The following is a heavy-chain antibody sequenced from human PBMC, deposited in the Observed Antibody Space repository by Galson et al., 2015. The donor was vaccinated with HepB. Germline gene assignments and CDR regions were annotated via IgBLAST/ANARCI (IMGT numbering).Heavy chain of an antibody. J-gene: IGHJ6*02. D-gene: IGHD3-10*01. CDR1: GFTFSGYA. V-gene: IGHV3-23*01. Sequence: SLRLSCAASGFTFSGYAMNWVRQAPGQGLEWVSAISGSGRSSYYADSVKGRCTISRDNSKNTLYLQMNSLRAEDTAVYYCARTYASGSYFAYYYYGMDVWGQRTTVTVSS. CDR2: ISGSGRSS. CDR3: ARTYASGSYFAYYYYGMDV.